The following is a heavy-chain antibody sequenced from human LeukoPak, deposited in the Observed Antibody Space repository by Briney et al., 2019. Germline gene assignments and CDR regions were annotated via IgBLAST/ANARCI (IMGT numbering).Heavy chain of an antibody. J-gene: IGHJ5*02. CDR1: GGSFSGYY. CDR3: ARGNHHYGSGSYYTRNWFDP. Sequence: SETLSLTCAVYGGSFSGYYWSWIRQPPGKGLEWIEEINHSGSTNYNPSLKSRVTISVDTSKNQFSLKLSSVTAADTAVYYCARGNHHYGSGSYYTRNWFDPWGQGTLVTVSS. V-gene: IGHV4-34*01. CDR2: INHSGST. D-gene: IGHD3-10*01.